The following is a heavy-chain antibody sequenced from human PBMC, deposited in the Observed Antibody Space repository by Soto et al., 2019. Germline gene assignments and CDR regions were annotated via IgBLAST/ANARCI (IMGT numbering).Heavy chain of an antibody. CDR3: ARALYYYDSSGYYYFDY. J-gene: IGHJ4*02. V-gene: IGHV4-4*02. CDR2: IYHSGST. Sequence: QVQLQESGPGLVKPSGTLSLTCAVSGGSISSSNWWSWVRQPPGKGLEWIGEIYHSGSTNYNPSLKSRVTISVDKSKNQFFLKLSSVTAADTAVYYCARALYYYDSSGYYYFDYWGQGTLVTVSS. D-gene: IGHD3-22*01. CDR1: GGSISSSNW.